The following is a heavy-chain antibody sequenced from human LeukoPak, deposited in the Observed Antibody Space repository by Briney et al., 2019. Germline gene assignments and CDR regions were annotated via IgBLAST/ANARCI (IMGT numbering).Heavy chain of an antibody. Sequence: PSETLSLTCAVYGGSFSGYYWSWIRQPPGKGLEWIGEINHSGSTNYNPSLKSRVTISVDTSKNQFPLKLSSVTAADTAVYYCARATDFDYWGQGTLVTVSS. CDR2: INHSGST. D-gene: IGHD4-17*01. CDR3: ARATDFDY. V-gene: IGHV4-34*01. CDR1: GGSFSGYY. J-gene: IGHJ4*02.